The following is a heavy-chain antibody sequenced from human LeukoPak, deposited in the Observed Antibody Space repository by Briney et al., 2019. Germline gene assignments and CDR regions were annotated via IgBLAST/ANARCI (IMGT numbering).Heavy chain of an antibody. CDR2: VNPNSGVT. CDR3: ASDPGANYFDH. CDR1: GYIFTSFY. D-gene: IGHD7-27*01. J-gene: IGHJ4*02. V-gene: IGHV1-2*02. Sequence: ASVKVSCKTSGYIFTSFYIHWVRQAPGQGLEWMGWVNPNSGVTNYAQKFQGRVTMAGDPSINTAYMELRWLRSDDTANYYCASDPGANYFDHWGQGTPVTVSS.